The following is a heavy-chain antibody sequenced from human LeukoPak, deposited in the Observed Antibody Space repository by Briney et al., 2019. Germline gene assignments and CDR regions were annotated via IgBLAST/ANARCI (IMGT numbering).Heavy chain of an antibody. J-gene: IGHJ4*02. CDR1: DYSISYGYY. V-gene: IGHV4-38-2*02. CDR2: IHYTENT. CDR3: ARGSITGTTEIFY. D-gene: IGHD1-7*01. Sequence: PSETLSLTCTVSDYSISYGYYWGWIRQPPGKGLEWIATIHYTENTYYNPSLKSRVTMSLDTSKHQFSLKLSSVTAADTAVYYCARGSITGTTEIFYWGQGTLVTVSS.